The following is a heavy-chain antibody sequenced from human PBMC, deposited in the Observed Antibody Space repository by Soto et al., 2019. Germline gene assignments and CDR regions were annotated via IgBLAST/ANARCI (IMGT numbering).Heavy chain of an antibody. CDR3: ARTIRGVRELCNCIDL. Sequence: GESLKISCKGSGYSFTSYWIGWVRQMPGKGLEWMGIIYPGDSDTRYSPSFQGQVTISADTSISTAYLQWSSLRASDTAMYYCARTIRGVRELCNCIDLWGQGTMVTVSS. CDR1: GYSFTSYW. V-gene: IGHV5-51*01. D-gene: IGHD3-16*01. J-gene: IGHJ5*02. CDR2: IYPGDSDT.